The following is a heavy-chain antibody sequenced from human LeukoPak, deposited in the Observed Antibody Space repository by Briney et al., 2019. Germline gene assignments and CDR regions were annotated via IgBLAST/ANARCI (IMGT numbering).Heavy chain of an antibody. CDR3: ARQLLEWSGSYYSYYYMDV. V-gene: IGHV1-18*01. J-gene: IGHJ6*03. CDR1: GYTFTKYG. D-gene: IGHD3-3*01. Sequence: GASVKVSCKASGYTFTKYGISWVRQAPGQGLEWMGYISAYNGHTQFAQKFQGRLTMTTDTSTTTAYTELRSLRSDDTAVYYCARQLLEWSGSYYSYYYMDVWGKGTTLTVSS. CDR2: ISAYNGHT.